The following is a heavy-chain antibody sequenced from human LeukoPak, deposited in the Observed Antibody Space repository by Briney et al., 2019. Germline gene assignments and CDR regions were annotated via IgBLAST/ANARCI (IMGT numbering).Heavy chain of an antibody. CDR1: GFTFRDYY. V-gene: IGHV3-11*01. J-gene: IGHJ2*01. CDR3: ARVAGDGDWYFDL. Sequence: PGGSLRLSCAASGFTFRDYYMSWIRQAPGKGLEWVSYISGSGSTIYYADSVKGRFTISRDNAKNSLYLQMNSLRAEDTAVYYCARVAGDGDWYFDLWGRGTLVTVSS. D-gene: IGHD6-19*01. CDR2: ISGSGSTI.